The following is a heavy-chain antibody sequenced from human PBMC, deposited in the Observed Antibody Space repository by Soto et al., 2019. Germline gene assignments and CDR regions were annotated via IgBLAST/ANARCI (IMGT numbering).Heavy chain of an antibody. V-gene: IGHV3-30*18. Sequence: PGGPLRLSCAAPEFTFSTYGMHWVRQAPGKGLEWVAVISYDGSNKYYADSVKGRFTISRGNSKNTLYLQMNSLRAEDTAVYYCANDSGQCLRGHFYDGMDVWGQGTTVTVSS. J-gene: IGHJ6*02. CDR3: ANDSGQCLRGHFYDGMDV. CDR2: ISYDGSNK. D-gene: IGHD6-19*01. CDR1: EFTFSTYG.